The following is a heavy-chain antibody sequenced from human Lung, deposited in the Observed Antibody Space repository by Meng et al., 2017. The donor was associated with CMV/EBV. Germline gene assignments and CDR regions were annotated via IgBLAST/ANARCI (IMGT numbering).Heavy chain of an antibody. CDR3: ARDSPYSYYYDTDF. Sequence: SGYTFTDYGISWVRLAPGQGLEWMGWISAYNGHTNYPQHLQGRVTMTTETSTSTAYMELTSLTSDDTAVYYCARDSPYSYYYDTDFWGQGTLVTVSS. V-gene: IGHV1-18*01. CDR1: GYTFTDYG. D-gene: IGHD3-16*01. J-gene: IGHJ4*02. CDR2: ISAYNGHT.